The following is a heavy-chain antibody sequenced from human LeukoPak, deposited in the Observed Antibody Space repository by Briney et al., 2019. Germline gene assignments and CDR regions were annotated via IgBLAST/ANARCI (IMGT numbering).Heavy chain of an antibody. Sequence: PSETLSLTCTVSGGSISSYYWSWIRQPPGKGLEWIGYIYYSGSTNCNPSLKSRVTISVDTSKNQFSLKLSSVTAADTAVYYCARDPTGTYVDYWGQGTLVTVSS. CDR2: IYYSGST. J-gene: IGHJ4*02. D-gene: IGHD1-1*01. CDR3: ARDPTGTYVDY. CDR1: GGSISSYY. V-gene: IGHV4-59*01.